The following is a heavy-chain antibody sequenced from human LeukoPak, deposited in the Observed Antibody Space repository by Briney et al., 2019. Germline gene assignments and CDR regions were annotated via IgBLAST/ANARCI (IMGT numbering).Heavy chain of an antibody. CDR2: IRSKAYGGTT. Sequence: GGSLRLSCTASGFTFGDYAMSWVRQAPGKGRERGGFIRSKAYGGTTEYAASVKGRFTISRDDSKSIAYLQMNSLKTEDTAVYYCTRAYDSSGYYRYFDYWGQGTLVTVSS. J-gene: IGHJ4*02. CDR3: TRAYDSSGYYRYFDY. D-gene: IGHD3-22*01. CDR1: GFTFGDYA. V-gene: IGHV3-49*04.